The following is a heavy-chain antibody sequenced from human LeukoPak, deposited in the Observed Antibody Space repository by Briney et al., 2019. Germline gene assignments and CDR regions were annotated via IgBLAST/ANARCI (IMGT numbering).Heavy chain of an antibody. J-gene: IGHJ5*02. D-gene: IGHD6-13*01. Sequence: PSETLSLTCTVSGGSISSYYWGWIRQPPGKGLEWIGSIYYSGNTYYSPSLKSRVTISVDTSKNQFSLKLSSVTAADTAVYYCARVTGYSSSWYPFDPWGQGTLVTVSS. V-gene: IGHV4-39*01. CDR1: GGSISSYY. CDR3: ARVTGYSSSWYPFDP. CDR2: IYYSGNT.